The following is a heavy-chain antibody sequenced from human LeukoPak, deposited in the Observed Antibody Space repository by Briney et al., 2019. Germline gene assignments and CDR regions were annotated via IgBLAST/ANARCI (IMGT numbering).Heavy chain of an antibody. V-gene: IGHV3-23*01. Sequence: PGGSLTLSWAASGXTFSNCAVSWVRQAPRKGLQWVSAISGGGAGIYYADSVRGRFTISRDNSKNTLYLLMNSLRAEDTAVYFCARDGFDYYDSSGFSYFDYWGQGTLVTVSS. CDR1: GXTFSNCA. J-gene: IGHJ4*02. D-gene: IGHD3-22*01. CDR3: ARDGFDYYDSSGFSYFDY. CDR2: ISGGGAGI.